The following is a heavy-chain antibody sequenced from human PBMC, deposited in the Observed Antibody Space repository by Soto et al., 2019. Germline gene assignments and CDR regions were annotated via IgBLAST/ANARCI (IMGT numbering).Heavy chain of an antibody. D-gene: IGHD2-21*02. CDR3: AKDKVPVVVTAPLDY. J-gene: IGHJ4*02. CDR1: GFTVSSYG. V-gene: IGHV3-30*18. Sequence: WWSLRLSCAASGFTVSSYGVHWARQAPGKGLEWVAVISYDGSNKYYADSVKGRFTISRDNSKNTLYLQMNSLRAEDTAVYYCAKDKVPVVVTAPLDYWGQGTLVTVSS. CDR2: ISYDGSNK.